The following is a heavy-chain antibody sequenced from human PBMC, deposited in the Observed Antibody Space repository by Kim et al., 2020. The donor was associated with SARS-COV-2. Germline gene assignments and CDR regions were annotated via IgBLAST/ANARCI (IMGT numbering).Heavy chain of an antibody. CDR1: GLSVDSSA. CDR3: ARGNYYESLSLSDYYNG. D-gene: IGHD3-22*01. J-gene: IGHJ6*01. CDR2: ISYDGRNK. Sequence: GGSLRLSCAASGLSVDSSAMNWVRQAPGKGLEWVAVISYDGRNKDYADAVKGRFTISRDNSKSTLYLQINSLRVEDTAVYYCARGNYYESLSLSDYYNG. V-gene: IGHV3-30-3*01.